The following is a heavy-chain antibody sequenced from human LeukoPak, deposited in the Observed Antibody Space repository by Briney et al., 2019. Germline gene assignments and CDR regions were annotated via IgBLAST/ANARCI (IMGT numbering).Heavy chain of an antibody. V-gene: IGHV5-51*01. CDR3: ARHSRTYYGFWSGSIDDAFDI. J-gene: IGHJ3*02. CDR2: IYPGDSDT. Sequence: GESLKISCKGSGYSFTSYWIGWVRQMPGKGLEWMGIIYPGDSDTRYSPSFQGQVTISADKSISTAYLQWSSLKASDTAMYYCARHSRTYYGFWSGSIDDAFDIWGQGTMVTVSS. D-gene: IGHD3-3*01. CDR1: GYSFTSYW.